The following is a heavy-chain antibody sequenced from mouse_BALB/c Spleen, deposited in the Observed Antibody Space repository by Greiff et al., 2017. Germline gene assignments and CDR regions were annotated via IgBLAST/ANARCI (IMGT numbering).Heavy chain of an antibody. CDR2: IDPETGGT. CDR1: GYTFTDYE. V-gene: IGHV1-15*01. Sequence: VQGVESGAELVRPGASVTLSCKASGYTFTDYEMHWVKQTPVHGLEWIGAIDPETGGTAYNQKFKGKATLTADKSSSTAYMELRSLTSEDSAVYYCTRFAYWGQGTLVTVSA. CDR3: TRFAY. J-gene: IGHJ3*01.